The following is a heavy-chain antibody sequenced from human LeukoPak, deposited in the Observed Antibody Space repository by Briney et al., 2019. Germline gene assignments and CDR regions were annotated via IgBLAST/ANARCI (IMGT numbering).Heavy chain of an antibody. V-gene: IGHV4-30-2*01. CDR3: ARAGIAAHFDY. D-gene: IGHD6-6*01. Sequence: PSQTLSLTCTVSGGSISSGGYYWSWIRQPPGKGLEWIGYIYHSGSTYYNSSLKSRVTISVDRSKNQFSLKLSSVTAADTAVYYCARAGIAAHFDYWGQGTLVTVSS. CDR1: GGSISSGGYY. CDR2: IYHSGST. J-gene: IGHJ4*02.